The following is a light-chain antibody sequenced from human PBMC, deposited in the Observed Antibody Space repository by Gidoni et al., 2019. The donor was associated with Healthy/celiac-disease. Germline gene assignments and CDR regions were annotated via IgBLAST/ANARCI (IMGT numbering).Light chain of an antibody. CDR1: QSVSSY. Sequence: EMVLTQSPATLSLSPGERATLSCRASQSVSSYLDWYQQKPGQAPRLFIYDASNRATGIPARFSGSGSGTDFTLTISNLEPEDFAVYYCQQRSNWPTFGGGTKVEIK. CDR3: QQRSNWPT. CDR2: DAS. V-gene: IGKV3-11*01. J-gene: IGKJ4*01.